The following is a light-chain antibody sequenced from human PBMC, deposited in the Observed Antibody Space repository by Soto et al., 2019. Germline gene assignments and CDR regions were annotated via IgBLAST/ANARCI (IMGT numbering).Light chain of an antibody. V-gene: IGKV3-20*01. CDR2: GAS. CDR3: QQYYTSPWT. J-gene: IGKJ1*01. CDR1: QSVSNNY. Sequence: EFVLTQSPGTLSLSPGERASLSCRASQSVSNNYLAWYQQKPGQAPRLLIYGASSRATGIPDRFSGSGSGTDFTLTITRLEPEDFAVYYCQQYYTSPWTFGHGTKVEI.